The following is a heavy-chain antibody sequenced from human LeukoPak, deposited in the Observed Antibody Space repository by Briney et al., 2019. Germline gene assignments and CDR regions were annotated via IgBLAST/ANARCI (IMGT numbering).Heavy chain of an antibody. D-gene: IGHD1-20*01. CDR3: ARHNSSDY. Sequence: PGGSLRLSCAASGFSFRSHFMNWVRQAPGRGLEWVSSISSTSTYIYYADSVKGRFTISRDNANNSLYLQMNSLRAEDTALYYCARHNSSDYWGQGTLVTVSS. V-gene: IGHV3-21*04. J-gene: IGHJ4*02. CDR1: GFSFRSHF. CDR2: ISSTSTYI.